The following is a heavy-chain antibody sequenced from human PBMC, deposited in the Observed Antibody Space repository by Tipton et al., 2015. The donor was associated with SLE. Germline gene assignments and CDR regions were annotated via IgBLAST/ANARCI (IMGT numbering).Heavy chain of an antibody. CDR2: IYYSVAT. CDR1: GGSISSSGHY. D-gene: IGHD6-13*01. CDR3: ARENVAADGALDV. J-gene: IGHJ3*01. V-gene: IGHV4-39*02. Sequence: TLSLTCTVSGGSISSSGHYWGWIRQPPGKGLEWIGSIYYSVATHYNPSLKSRVTISADTSKNRFSLRLTSVTAADTAVYYCARENVAADGALDVWGQGTMVTVSS.